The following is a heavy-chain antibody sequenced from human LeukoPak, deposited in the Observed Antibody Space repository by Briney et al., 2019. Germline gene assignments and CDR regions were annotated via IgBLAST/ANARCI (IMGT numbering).Heavy chain of an antibody. J-gene: IGHJ6*03. Sequence: PSETLSLTCAVSGGSFSGYYWSWIRQPPGKELEWIGEINHSGSTNYNPSLKSRVTISVDTSKNQFSLKLSSVTAADTAVYYCARGPHTYYDFWSGASQYYMDVWGKGTTVTVSS. V-gene: IGHV4-34*01. CDR3: ARGPHTYYDFWSGASQYYMDV. CDR1: GGSFSGYY. CDR2: INHSGST. D-gene: IGHD3-3*01.